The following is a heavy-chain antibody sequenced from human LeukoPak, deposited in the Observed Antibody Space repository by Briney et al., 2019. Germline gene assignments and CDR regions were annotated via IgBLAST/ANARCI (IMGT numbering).Heavy chain of an antibody. V-gene: IGHV3-9*01. CDR1: GFTFDDYA. Sequence: GGSLRLSCAASGFTFDDYAMHWVRQAPGKGLEWVSGINWNGASIAYADSVKGRFTISRDNAKNSLYLQMNSLRAEDTALYYCAKDSGSYYGPSNWFDPWGQGTLVTVSS. CDR3: AKDSGSYYGPSNWFDP. J-gene: IGHJ5*02. CDR2: INWNGASI. D-gene: IGHD1-26*01.